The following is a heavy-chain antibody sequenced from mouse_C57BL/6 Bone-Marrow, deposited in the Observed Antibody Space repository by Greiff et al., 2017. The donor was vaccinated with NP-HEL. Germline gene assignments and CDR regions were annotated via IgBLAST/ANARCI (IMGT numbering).Heavy chain of an antibody. CDR2: IYPGSGST. CDR1: GYTFTSYW. Sequence: QVQLQQPGAELVKPGASVKMSCKASGYTFTSYWITWVKQRPGQGLEWIGDIYPGSGSTNYNEKFKSKATLTVDTSSSTAYMQLGSLTSEDSAVYYCALITTVPYYYAMDYWGQGTSVTVSS. D-gene: IGHD1-1*01. V-gene: IGHV1-55*01. CDR3: ALITTVPYYYAMDY. J-gene: IGHJ4*01.